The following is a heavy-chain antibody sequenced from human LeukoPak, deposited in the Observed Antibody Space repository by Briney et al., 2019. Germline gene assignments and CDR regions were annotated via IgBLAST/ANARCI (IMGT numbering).Heavy chain of an antibody. CDR3: TRERAVGAITGKGY. V-gene: IGHV3-49*04. CDR1: GFTFSSYS. CDR2: IRSKAYGGTT. D-gene: IGHD1-26*01. J-gene: IGHJ4*02. Sequence: GGSLRLSCAASGFTFSSYSMNWVRQAPGKGLEWVGFIRSKAYGGTTEYAASVKGRFTISRDDSNSIAYLQMNSLKTEDTAVYYCTRERAVGAITGKGYWGQGTLVTVSS.